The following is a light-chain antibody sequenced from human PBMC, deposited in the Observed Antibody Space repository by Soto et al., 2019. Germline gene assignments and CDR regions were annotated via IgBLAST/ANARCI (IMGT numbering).Light chain of an antibody. J-gene: IGLJ2*01. CDR3: AAWDDSLNGPGVV. CDR1: SSNIGSNT. V-gene: IGLV1-44*01. CDR2: SNN. Sequence: QPVLPQPPSASGTPGQRVTISCSGSSSNIGSNTVNWYQHLPGTAPKLLIYSNNQRPSGAPDRFSGSKSGTSASLAISGLQSEDEADYYCAAWDDSLNGPGVVFGGGTKLTVL.